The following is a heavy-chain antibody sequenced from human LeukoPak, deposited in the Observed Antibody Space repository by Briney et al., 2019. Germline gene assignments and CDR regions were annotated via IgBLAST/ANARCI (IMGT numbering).Heavy chain of an antibody. CDR3: ARHRGSGLSY. D-gene: IGHD6-19*01. Sequence: SETLSLTCTVSGGSISSSSYHWGWIRQPPGKGLEWIGSIYYSGSTYYNPSLKSRVTISVDTSKNQFSLKLSSVTAADTAVYYCARHRGSGLSYWGQGTLVTVSS. V-gene: IGHV4-39*01. J-gene: IGHJ4*02. CDR1: GGSISSSSYH. CDR2: IYYSGST.